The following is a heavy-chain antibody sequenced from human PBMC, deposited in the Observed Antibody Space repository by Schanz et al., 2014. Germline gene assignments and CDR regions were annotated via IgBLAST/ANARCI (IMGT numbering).Heavy chain of an antibody. V-gene: IGHV1-69*04. CDR3: ARDLISSGWYG. Sequence: QVHLVQSGAEVKKPGSSVKVSCKASGGTFSSFGINWVRQAPGQGLEWMGRIIPSLGLAKYEQKFQDKVTITADTSTTTAYMELSGLRSEDTAVYYCARDLISSGWYGWGQGTLVTVSS. CDR2: IIPSLGLA. D-gene: IGHD6-19*01. CDR1: GGTFSSFG. J-gene: IGHJ4*02.